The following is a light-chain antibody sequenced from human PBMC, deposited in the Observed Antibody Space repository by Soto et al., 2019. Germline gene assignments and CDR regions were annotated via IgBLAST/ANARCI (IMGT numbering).Light chain of an antibody. CDR2: LEGNGNY. CDR1: SGHSSYI. J-gene: IGLJ2*01. CDR3: ETWDSKI. Sequence: QAVVTQSSSASASLGSSVKLTCTLSSGHSSYIIAWHQQQPGKAPRYLMKLEGNGNYNKGSGVPDRFSGSSSGADRYLTISNLQSEDEADYYCETWDSKIFGGGTKLTVL. V-gene: IGLV4-60*03.